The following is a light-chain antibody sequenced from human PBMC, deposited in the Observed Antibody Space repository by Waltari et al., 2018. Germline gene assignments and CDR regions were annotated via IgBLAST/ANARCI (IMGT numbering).Light chain of an antibody. CDR1: QSISSW. V-gene: IGKV1-5*01. CDR3: LQDYNYPRT. J-gene: IGKJ1*01. Sequence: DIQMTQSPSTLSASVGDSVTITCRASQSISSWLAWYQQKPGKAPKLLIYDASSLESGVPSRFSGSGSGTDFTLTISSLQPEDFATYYCLQDYNYPRTFGQGTKVEIK. CDR2: DAS.